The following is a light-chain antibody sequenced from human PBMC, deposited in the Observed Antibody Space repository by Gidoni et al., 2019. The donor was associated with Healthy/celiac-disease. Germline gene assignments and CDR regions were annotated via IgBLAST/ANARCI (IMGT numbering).Light chain of an antibody. CDR2: QDS. CDR1: KLGEKY. Sequence: SYELTQPPSVSVSPGQTASITCSGDKLGEKYACWYQQKPGQSPVLVIYQDSQRPSGIPERFSGSNSGNTATLTISGTQAMDEADYYCQACDSSTPVFGGGTKVTVL. CDR3: QACDSSTPV. J-gene: IGLJ2*01. V-gene: IGLV3-1*01.